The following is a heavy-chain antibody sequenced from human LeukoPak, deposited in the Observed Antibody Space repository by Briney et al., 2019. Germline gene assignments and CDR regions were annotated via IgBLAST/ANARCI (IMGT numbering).Heavy chain of an antibody. CDR1: GFTFSSFG. D-gene: IGHD2-8*01. CDR2: IWHDVSNR. Sequence: GRSLRLSCAASGFTFSSFGMHWVRQAPGKGLEWVAVIWHDVSNRCYADSVKGRFTISRDNSKNTLYLQMNSLRVEDTAVYYCVRVMNYDMDVWGQGTTVTVSS. CDR3: VRVMNYDMDV. V-gene: IGHV3-33*01. J-gene: IGHJ6*02.